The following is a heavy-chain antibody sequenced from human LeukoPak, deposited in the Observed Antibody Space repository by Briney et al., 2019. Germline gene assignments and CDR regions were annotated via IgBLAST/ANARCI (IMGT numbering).Heavy chain of an antibody. J-gene: IGHJ6*02. CDR3: ARPRPVTYHYGMDV. D-gene: IGHD3-10*01. Sequence: GGSLRLSCAASGFTFSDYYMSWIRQAPGKGLEWVSYITTSGSSIYYADSVKGRFTISRDNAKNSLYLQMNSLRAEDTAVYYCARPRPVTYHYGMDVWGQGTTVTVSS. V-gene: IGHV3-11*01. CDR2: ITTSGSSI. CDR1: GFTFSDYY.